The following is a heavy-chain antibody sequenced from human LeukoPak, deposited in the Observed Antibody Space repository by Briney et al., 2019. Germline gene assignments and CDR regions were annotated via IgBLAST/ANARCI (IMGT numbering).Heavy chain of an antibody. J-gene: IGHJ3*02. V-gene: IGHV4-34*01. CDR3: ARDSLMVATRGAFDI. Sequence: PSETLSLTCAVYGGSFSGYYWSWIRQPPGKGLEWIGEINHSGSTNYNPSLKSRVTISVDTSKNQFSLKLSSVTAADTAVYYCARDSLMVATRGAFDIWGQGTMVTVSS. D-gene: IGHD5-12*01. CDR2: INHSGST. CDR1: GGSFSGYY.